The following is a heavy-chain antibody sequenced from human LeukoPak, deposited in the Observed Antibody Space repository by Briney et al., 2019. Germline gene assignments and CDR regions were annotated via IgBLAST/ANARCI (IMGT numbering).Heavy chain of an antibody. CDR3: ATHYDSSGYYPYYYYYYYMDV. V-gene: IGHV4-59*01. Sequence: ETLSLTCTVSGGSISSYYWSWVRQPPAKGLEWIGYIYYSGSTNYNPSLTSRVTISVDTSKNQFSLKLSSATAADTAVYYCATHYDSSGYYPYYYYYYYMDVWGKGTTVTVSS. D-gene: IGHD3-22*01. CDR2: IYYSGST. J-gene: IGHJ6*03. CDR1: GGSISSYY.